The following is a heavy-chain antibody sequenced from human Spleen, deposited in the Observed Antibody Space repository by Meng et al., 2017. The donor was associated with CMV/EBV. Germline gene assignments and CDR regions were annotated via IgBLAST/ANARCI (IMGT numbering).Heavy chain of an antibody. D-gene: IGHD3-10*01. CDR2: MNPNSGQT. Sequence: YLFPSYDINWVRPATGQWLEWMGWMNPNSGQTGYAKKFQGRVSFTRNTSMRTAYMELSSLRSEDTAVYFCARTQSYYGSGTYNWFDPWGQGTLVTVSS. V-gene: IGHV1-8*01. CDR3: ARTQSYYGSGTYNWFDP. CDR1: YLFPSYD. J-gene: IGHJ5*02.